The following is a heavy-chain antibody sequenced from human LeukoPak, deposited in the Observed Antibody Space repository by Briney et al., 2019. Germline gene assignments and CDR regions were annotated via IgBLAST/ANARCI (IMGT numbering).Heavy chain of an antibody. J-gene: IGHJ6*02. D-gene: IGHD3-10*01. V-gene: IGHV4-59*08. CDR3: ATLGLLYGVDV. CDR1: GGSISSYY. CDR2: IYYSGST. Sequence: PSETLSLTCTVSGGSISSYYWSWIRQPPGKGLEWIGYIYYSGSTNYNPSLKSRVTISVDTSKNQFSLKLSSVTAADTAVYYCATLGLLYGVDVWGQGTTVTVSS.